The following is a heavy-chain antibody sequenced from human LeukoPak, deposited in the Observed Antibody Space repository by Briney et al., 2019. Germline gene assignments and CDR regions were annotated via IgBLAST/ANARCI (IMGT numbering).Heavy chain of an antibody. CDR3: ARATYYDILTPHAVY. V-gene: IGHV1-18*01. Sequence: ASVKVSCKASGYTFTSYGVSWVRQAPGQRLEWMGWVSPYNDNTNYAQNHQRRVTMTTDTSTSTAYMELRSLRSDDTAVYYCARATYYDILTPHAVYWGQGTLVTVCS. J-gene: IGHJ4*02. D-gene: IGHD3-9*01. CDR1: GYTFTSYG. CDR2: VSPYNDNT.